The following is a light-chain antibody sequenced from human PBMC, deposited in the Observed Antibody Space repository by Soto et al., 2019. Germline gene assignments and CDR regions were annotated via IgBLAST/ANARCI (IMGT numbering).Light chain of an antibody. CDR3: QQYNNWLWT. CDR1: QSVNSN. J-gene: IGKJ1*01. V-gene: IGKV3-15*01. Sequence: EVVMTQSPATLSVSPGERATLSCRARQSVNSNLAWYQQKPGQPPRLLIHGASTRASGIPARFSGSGFGTEFILTISSLQSEDVAIYYCQQYNNWLWTFGQGTKVEIK. CDR2: GAS.